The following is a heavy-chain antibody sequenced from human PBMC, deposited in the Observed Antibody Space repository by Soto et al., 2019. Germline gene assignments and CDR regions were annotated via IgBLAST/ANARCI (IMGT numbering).Heavy chain of an antibody. D-gene: IGHD6-13*01. J-gene: IGHJ6*03. CDR2: ISGSGGST. V-gene: IGHV3-23*01. CDR3: AKATGYSSSWYAYYYMDV. CDR1: GFTFSSYA. Sequence: PGGSLRLSCAASGFTFSSYAMSWVRQAPGKGLEWVSAISGSGGSTYYADSVKGRFTISRDNSKNTLYLQMNSLRAEDTAVYYCAKATGYSSSWYAYYYMDVWGKGTTVTVSS.